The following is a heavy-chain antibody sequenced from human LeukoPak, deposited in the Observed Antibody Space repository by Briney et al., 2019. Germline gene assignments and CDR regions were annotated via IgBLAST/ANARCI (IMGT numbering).Heavy chain of an antibody. V-gene: IGHV3-48*04. CDR2: ISSSSSTI. CDR1: GFTFSSYS. J-gene: IGHJ4*02. CDR3: ARDPPLGANSVGFDY. Sequence: GGSLRLSCAASGFTFSSYSMNWVRQAPGKGLEWVSYISSSSSTIYYADSVKGRFTISRDNAKKSLYLQMNSLRAEDTAVYYCARDPPLGANSVGFDYWGQGTLVTVSS. D-gene: IGHD1-26*01.